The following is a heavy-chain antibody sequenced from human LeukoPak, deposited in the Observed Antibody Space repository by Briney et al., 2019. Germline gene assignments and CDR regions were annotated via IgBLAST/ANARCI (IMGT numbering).Heavy chain of an antibody. J-gene: IGHJ4*02. CDR1: GGSISRYY. CDR2: IYYSGST. V-gene: IGHV4-59*01. D-gene: IGHD5-24*01. CDR3: ARTLSFDGYSDY. Sequence: KPSETLSLTCTVSGGSISRYYWSWIRQPPGKRLEWIGYIYYSGSTNYNPSLKSRVTMSVDTSKNQFSLKLSSVTAADTAVYYCARTLSFDGYSDYWGQGTLVTVSS.